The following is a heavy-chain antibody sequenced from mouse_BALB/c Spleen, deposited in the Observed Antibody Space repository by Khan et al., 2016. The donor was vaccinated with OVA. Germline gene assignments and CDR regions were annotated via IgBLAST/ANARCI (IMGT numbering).Heavy chain of an antibody. CDR1: GYSITSGYG. D-gene: IGHD1-2*01. Sequence: QLQESGPGLVKPSQSLSLTCTVTGYSITSGYGWNWIRQFPGNKLEWMGYISYSGSTNYNPSLNSQISITRDTSKNQFFLQLNSVTTEDTATYYCARTARIKYWGQGTTLTVSS. CDR3: ARTARIKY. CDR2: ISYSGST. V-gene: IGHV3-2*02. J-gene: IGHJ2*01.